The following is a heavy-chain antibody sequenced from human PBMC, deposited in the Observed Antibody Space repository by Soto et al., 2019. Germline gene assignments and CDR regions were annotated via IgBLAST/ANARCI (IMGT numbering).Heavy chain of an antibody. J-gene: IGHJ6*03. CDR3: GTRATDYDFGSGYYSYYYYMDV. CDR2: IYYSGST. CDR1: GGSISSYY. Sequence: SETLSLTCTVSGGSISSYYWSWIRQPPGKGLEWIGYIYYSGSTNYNPSLKSRVTISVDTSKNQFSLKLSSVTAADTAVYYCGTRATDYDFGSGYYSYYYYMDVWGKGTTVTVSS. D-gene: IGHD3-3*01. V-gene: IGHV4-59*08.